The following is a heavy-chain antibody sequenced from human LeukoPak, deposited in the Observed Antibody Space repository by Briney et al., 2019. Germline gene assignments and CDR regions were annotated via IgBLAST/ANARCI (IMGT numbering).Heavy chain of an antibody. CDR3: ARPYSAHAFDI. J-gene: IGHJ3*02. Sequence: SETLSLTCTVSGGSNSSSSYYWGWIRQPPGKGLEWIGSIYYSGSTYYNPSLKSRVTISVDTSKNQFSLKLSSVTAADTAVYYCARPYSAHAFDIWGQGTMVTVSS. CDR2: IYYSGST. CDR1: GGSNSSSSYY. V-gene: IGHV4-39*01. D-gene: IGHD3-16*01.